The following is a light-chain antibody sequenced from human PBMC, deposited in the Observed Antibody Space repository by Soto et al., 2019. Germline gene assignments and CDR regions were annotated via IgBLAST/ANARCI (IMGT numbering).Light chain of an antibody. J-gene: IGKJ1*01. Sequence: ESVLTQSPGTLSLSPGERATLSCRASQSVSSNYLAWYQQKPGQAPRLLIYGASTRATGIPDRFSGSGSGTDFTLTISGLEPEDSAVYYCQQYGSSPTWTFDQGTKVEIK. CDR2: GAS. CDR1: QSVSSNY. CDR3: QQYGSSPTWT. V-gene: IGKV3-20*01.